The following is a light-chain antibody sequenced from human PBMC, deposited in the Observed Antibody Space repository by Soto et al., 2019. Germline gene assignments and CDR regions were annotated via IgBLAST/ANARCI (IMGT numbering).Light chain of an antibody. V-gene: IGKV1-12*01. J-gene: IGKJ4*01. CDR1: QGISRW. CDR3: QQANSFPLT. CDR2: AAS. Sequence: DIQMTQSPSSVSASVGDRVTITCRASQGISRWLALYQQKPEKAQKLLVHAASSLQSGVQSRFSGSGSGTYLTLTISILQPEDLASYYCQQANSFPLTFGGGTKVEIK.